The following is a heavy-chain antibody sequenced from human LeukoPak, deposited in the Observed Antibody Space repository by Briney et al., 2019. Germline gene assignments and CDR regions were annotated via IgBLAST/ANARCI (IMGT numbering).Heavy chain of an antibody. D-gene: IGHD4-17*01. Sequence: GASVKVSCKASGGTFSSYAISWVRQAPGQGLEWMGWISAYNGNTNYAQKLQGRVTMTTDTSTSTAYMELRSLRSDDTAVYYCARVVDGDYGCYYWGQGTLVTVSS. V-gene: IGHV1-18*01. CDR2: ISAYNGNT. CDR1: GGTFSSYA. J-gene: IGHJ4*02. CDR3: ARVVDGDYGCYY.